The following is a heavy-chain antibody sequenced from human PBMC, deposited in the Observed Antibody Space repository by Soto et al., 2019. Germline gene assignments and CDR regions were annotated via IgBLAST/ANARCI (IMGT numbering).Heavy chain of an antibody. J-gene: IGHJ4*02. Sequence: PGGSLRLSCAASGFTFSSYAMHWVRQAPGKGLEYVSAISSNGGSTYYANSVKGRFTISRDNSKNTLYLQMGSLRAEDMAVYYCARDQTGHFDEWGQGTLVTVSS. CDR2: ISSNGGST. CDR3: ARDQTGHFDE. CDR1: GFTFSSYA. V-gene: IGHV3-64*01.